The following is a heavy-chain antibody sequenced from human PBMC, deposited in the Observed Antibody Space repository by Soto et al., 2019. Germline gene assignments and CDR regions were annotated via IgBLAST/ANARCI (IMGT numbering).Heavy chain of an antibody. CDR2: INHSGST. CDR1: DGSFSGYY. Sequence: QVQLQQWGAGLLKPSETLSLTCAVYDGSFSGYYWSWIRQPPGKGLEWIGEINHSGSTNYNPSLKSRVTISVDTSKNQFSLKLSSVTAADTAVYYCASAYCSSTSCYLSYGYWGQGTLVTVSS. CDR3: ASAYCSSTSCYLSYGY. D-gene: IGHD2-2*01. V-gene: IGHV4-34*01. J-gene: IGHJ4*02.